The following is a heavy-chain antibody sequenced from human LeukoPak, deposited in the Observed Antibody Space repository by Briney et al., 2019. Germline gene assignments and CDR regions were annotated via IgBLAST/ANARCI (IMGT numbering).Heavy chain of an antibody. CDR3: ARDRVVVVAERPFDY. D-gene: IGHD2-15*01. Sequence: SETLSLTCTVSGGSISSSSYYWGWIRQPPGKGLEWIGSIYYSGSTYYNPSLKSRVTISVDTSKNQFSLKLSSVTAADTAVYYCARDRVVVVAERPFDYWGQGTLVTVSS. V-gene: IGHV4-39*07. CDR2: IYYSGST. CDR1: GGSISSSSYY. J-gene: IGHJ4*02.